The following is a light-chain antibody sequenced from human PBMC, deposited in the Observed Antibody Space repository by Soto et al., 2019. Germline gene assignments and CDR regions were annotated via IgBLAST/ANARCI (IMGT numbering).Light chain of an antibody. CDR3: HQTYSPPLA. V-gene: IGKV1-39*01. CDR2: DAS. J-gene: IGKJ3*01. CDR1: QRISTY. Sequence: DIQMTQSPSSLSASVGDRVTITCRASQRISTYLNWYQQKPGEAPKLLIYDASSLQSGVPSRVSGSGSETDFTLSSTSMQPEDCATYYCHQTYSPPLAVGPGKKVDI.